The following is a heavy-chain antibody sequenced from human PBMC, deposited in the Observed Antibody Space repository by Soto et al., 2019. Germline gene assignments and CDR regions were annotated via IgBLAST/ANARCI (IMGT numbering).Heavy chain of an antibody. CDR3: AKDSRGALDM. V-gene: IGHV3-30*18. CDR1: GFTFSSYG. D-gene: IGHD5-12*01. Sequence: QVQLVESGGGVVQPGRSLRLSCAASGFTFSSYGMHWVRQAPGKGLEWVAVISYDGSNKYYADSVKGRFTISRDNSKNTVYLQMNSLRAEDTAVYHCAKDSRGALDMSGQGTMVTVSS. CDR2: ISYDGSNK. J-gene: IGHJ3*02.